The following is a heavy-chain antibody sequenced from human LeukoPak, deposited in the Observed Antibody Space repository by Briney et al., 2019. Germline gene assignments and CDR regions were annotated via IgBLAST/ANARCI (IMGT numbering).Heavy chain of an antibody. CDR1: GFTFDDYG. V-gene: IGHV3-20*04. Sequence: GVSLRLSCAASGFTFDDYGMSWVPQAPGKGLEWVSGINWNGGSTGYADSVKGRFTISRDNAKNSLYLQMNSLRAEDTALYYCARASSSGWYDAFDIWGQGTMVTVSS. CDR3: ARASSSGWYDAFDI. CDR2: INWNGGST. D-gene: IGHD6-19*01. J-gene: IGHJ3*02.